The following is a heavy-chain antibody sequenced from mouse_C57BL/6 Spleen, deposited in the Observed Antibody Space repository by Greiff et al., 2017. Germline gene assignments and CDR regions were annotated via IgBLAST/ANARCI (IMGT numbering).Heavy chain of an antibody. CDR3: ARGESKGAWFAY. J-gene: IGHJ3*01. CDR2: INPSTGGT. V-gene: IGHV1-42*01. Sequence: VQLQQSGPELVKPGASVKISCKASGYSFTGYYMNWVKQSPEKSLEWIGEINPSTGGTTYNQKFKAKATLTVDKSSSTAYMQLKSLTSEDSAVYYCARGESKGAWFAYWGQGTLVTVSA. CDR1: GYSFTGYY. D-gene: IGHD1-3*01.